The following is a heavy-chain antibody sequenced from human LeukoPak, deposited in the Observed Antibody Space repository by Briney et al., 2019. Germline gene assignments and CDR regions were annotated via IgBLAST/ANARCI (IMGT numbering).Heavy chain of an antibody. CDR1: GFTLDVYA. V-gene: IGHV3-9*01. CDR3: AKDKGSSWYGYALDI. J-gene: IGHJ3*02. CDR2: ISGNSGSI. Sequence: GGSLRLSCAASGFTLDVYATHWVRQAPGKGLEWVSGISGNSGSIGYADSVKGRFTISRDNAKNSLYLQMNSLRVEDTALYYCAKDKGSSWYGYALDIWGQGTMVTVSS. D-gene: IGHD6-13*01.